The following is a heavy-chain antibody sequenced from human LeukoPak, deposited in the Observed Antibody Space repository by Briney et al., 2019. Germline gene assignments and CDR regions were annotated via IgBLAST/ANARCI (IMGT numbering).Heavy chain of an antibody. V-gene: IGHV3-7*03. D-gene: IGHD2-8*01. CDR2: IKRDGSEK. CDR1: GFTFSSFW. Sequence: GGSLRLPCAASGFTFSSFWMSWVRQAPGKGLEWVANIKRDGSEKQYVDSVKGRFSISRDNAKNSLYLQMNSLRAEDTAVYYCGRRRGMGSLDYWGQGTLVTVSS. J-gene: IGHJ4*02. CDR3: GRRRGMGSLDY.